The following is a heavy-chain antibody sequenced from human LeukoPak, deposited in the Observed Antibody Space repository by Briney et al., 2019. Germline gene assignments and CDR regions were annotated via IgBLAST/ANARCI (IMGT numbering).Heavy chain of an antibody. J-gene: IGHJ4*02. CDR3: ASGSLASYFDH. V-gene: IGHV1-2*02. D-gene: IGHD3-16*01. CDR2: INPNSGGT. CDR1: GYTFTGYY. Sequence: ASVKVSCKASGYTFTGYYMHWVRQAPGQGLEWMGWINPNSGGTKYVQKFQGRVTMTRDTSISTAYMELSRLRSDDTAVYYCASGSLASYFDHWGQGTLVTVSS.